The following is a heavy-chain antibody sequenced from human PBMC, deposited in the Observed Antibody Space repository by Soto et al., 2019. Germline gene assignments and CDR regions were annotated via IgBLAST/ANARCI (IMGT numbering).Heavy chain of an antibody. CDR2: IYYSGTT. CDR3: AASCVACGGFNYYGMDV. CDR1: GGSISSGGYY. D-gene: IGHD2-21*01. J-gene: IGHJ6*02. V-gene: IGHV4-31*03. Sequence: PSETLSLTCTVSGGSISSGGYYWYWIRQHPGKGLEWTGYIYYSGTTYYNPSLKSRATISVDTSKNQFSLKLSSVTAADTAVYYCAASCVACGGFNYYGMDVWGQGTTVTVSS.